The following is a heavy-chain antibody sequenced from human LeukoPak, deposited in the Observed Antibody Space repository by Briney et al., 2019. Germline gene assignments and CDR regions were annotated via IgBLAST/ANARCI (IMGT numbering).Heavy chain of an antibody. V-gene: IGHV1-2*02. CDR3: ARGGRVYYDSSGYYYPDY. Sequence: ASVKVSCKASGYTFTGYYMHWVRQAPGQGLEWMGWINPNSGGTNYAQKFQGRVTMTRDTSISTAYMELSRLRSDDTAVYYCARGGRVYYDSSGYYYPDYWGQGTLVAVSS. D-gene: IGHD3-22*01. CDR2: INPNSGGT. CDR1: GYTFTGYY. J-gene: IGHJ4*02.